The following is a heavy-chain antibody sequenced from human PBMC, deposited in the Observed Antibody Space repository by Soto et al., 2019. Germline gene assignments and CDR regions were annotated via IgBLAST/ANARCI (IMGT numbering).Heavy chain of an antibody. Sequence: GGSLRLSCAASGFTFSSYAMSWVRQDPGKGLEWVSAISGSGGSTYYADSVKGRFTISRDNSKNTLYLQMNSLRAEDTAVYYCAKTPVLRFLEWLFPYPFDYWGQGTLVTVSS. CDR1: GFTFSSYA. V-gene: IGHV3-23*01. CDR2: ISGSGGST. CDR3: AKTPVLRFLEWLFPYPFDY. D-gene: IGHD3-3*01. J-gene: IGHJ4*02.